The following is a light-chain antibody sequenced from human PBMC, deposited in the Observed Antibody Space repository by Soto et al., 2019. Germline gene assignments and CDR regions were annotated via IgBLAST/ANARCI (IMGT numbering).Light chain of an antibody. J-gene: IGKJ1*01. CDR2: ATS. Sequence: EVVMTQSPATLSVSPGDSATLSCRASEGVGTNLAWYPQTPGQGPRLLIYATSTRATGIPARFSGSGSGTEFTLTISGLQSEDFAIYYCQQYNKGPPWTFGQGTKVEIK. CDR3: QQYNKGPPWT. V-gene: IGKV3-15*01. CDR1: EGVGTN.